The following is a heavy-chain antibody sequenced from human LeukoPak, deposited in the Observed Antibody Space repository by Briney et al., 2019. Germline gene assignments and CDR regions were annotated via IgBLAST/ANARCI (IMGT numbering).Heavy chain of an antibody. D-gene: IGHD6-19*01. J-gene: IGHJ6*03. CDR1: GGSFSGYY. Sequence: KTSETLSLTCAVYGGSFSGYYWSWIRQPPGKGLEWIGEINHSGSTNYNPSLKSRVTISVDTSKNQFSLKLSSVTAADTAVYYCARRVAGVNYYYYYMDVWGKGTTVTISS. CDR2: INHSGST. CDR3: ARRVAGVNYYYYYMDV. V-gene: IGHV4-34*01.